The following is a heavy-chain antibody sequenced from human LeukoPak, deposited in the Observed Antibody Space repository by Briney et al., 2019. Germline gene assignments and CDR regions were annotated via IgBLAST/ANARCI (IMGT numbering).Heavy chain of an antibody. D-gene: IGHD6-13*01. CDR3: ARLYSSSWYGHYYYGMDV. J-gene: IGHJ6*02. V-gene: IGHV4-59*10. Sequence: SETLSLTCAVYGGSFSGYYWSWIRQPAGKGLEWIGRIYTSGSTNYNPSLKSRVTMSVDTSKNQFSLKLSSVTAADTAVYYCARLYSSSWYGHYYYGMDVWGQGTTVTVSS. CDR1: GGSFSGYY. CDR2: IYTSGST.